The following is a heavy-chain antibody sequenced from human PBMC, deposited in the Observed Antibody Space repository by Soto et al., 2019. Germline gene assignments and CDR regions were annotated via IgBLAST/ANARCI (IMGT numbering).Heavy chain of an antibody. CDR2: IIPICGTA. Sequence: GASVNVSCKASGCAFSSYAIGWLRQAPGQGTEWMGGIIPICGTANYAQKFQGRVTITADESTSTAYMELSSLTSEDTAVYYCAREARSVVVDIKFFDYGGQGTLVTVSS. V-gene: IGHV1-69*13. CDR1: GCAFSSYA. J-gene: IGHJ4*02. D-gene: IGHD3-22*01. CDR3: AREARSVVVDIKFFDY.